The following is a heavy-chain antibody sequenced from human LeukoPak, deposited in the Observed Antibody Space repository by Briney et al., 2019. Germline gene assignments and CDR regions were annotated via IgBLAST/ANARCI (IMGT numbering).Heavy chain of an antibody. CDR3: ATTPRELWLGGWFDP. CDR1: GYTFTSYG. CDR2: ISAYNGNT. Sequence: VASVKVSCKASGYTFTSYGISWVRQAPGQGLEWMGWISAYNGNTNYAQKLQGRVTMTTDTSTSTAYMEPRSLRSDDTAVYYCATTPRELWLGGWFDPWGQGTLVTVSS. J-gene: IGHJ5*02. V-gene: IGHV1-18*01. D-gene: IGHD5-18*01.